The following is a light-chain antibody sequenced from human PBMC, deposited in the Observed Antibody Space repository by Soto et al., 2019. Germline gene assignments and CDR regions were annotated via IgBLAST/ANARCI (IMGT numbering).Light chain of an antibody. Sequence: LTQSPSFLTASVGDRVTIPCRAIQSIDSRYLAWYQQKPGQAPSLLIYATSSRATGIPDRFSGSGSGTDFTLTISRLEPEDFAVYFCQQHGGSPTWTFGQGTKVDIK. V-gene: IGKV3-20*01. CDR1: QSIDSRY. CDR2: ATS. J-gene: IGKJ1*01. CDR3: QQHGGSPTWT.